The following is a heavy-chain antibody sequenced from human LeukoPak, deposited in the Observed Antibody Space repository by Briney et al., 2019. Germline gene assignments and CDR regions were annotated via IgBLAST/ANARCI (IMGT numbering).Heavy chain of an antibody. CDR3: AKGDAGYSSSLTFGYYMDV. CDR2: IRYDGSNK. J-gene: IGHJ6*03. Sequence: PGGSLRLSCAASGFTFSNYAMSWVRQAPGKGLEWVALIRYDGSNKYYADSVKGRFTISRDNSKNTLYLQMNSLRAEDTAVYYCAKGDAGYSSSLTFGYYMDVWGKGTTVTVSS. V-gene: IGHV3-30*02. CDR1: GFTFSNYA. D-gene: IGHD6-13*01.